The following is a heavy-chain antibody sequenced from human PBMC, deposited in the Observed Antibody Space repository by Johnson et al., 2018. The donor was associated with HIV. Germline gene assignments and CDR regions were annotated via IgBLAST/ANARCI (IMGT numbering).Heavy chain of an antibody. CDR3: AREDSAFDI. V-gene: IGHV3-72*01. CDR2: IRNKPSSYST. CDR1: GFTFSDHY. J-gene: IGHJ3*02. Sequence: VQLVESGGGLVQPGGSLILSCAASGFTFSDHYMDWVRQAPGKGLEWVGRIRNKPSSYSTEYAASVKGIFTVSRDDSKNSVYLQMSSLKTEDTAVYYCAREDSAFDIWGQGTMVTVSS.